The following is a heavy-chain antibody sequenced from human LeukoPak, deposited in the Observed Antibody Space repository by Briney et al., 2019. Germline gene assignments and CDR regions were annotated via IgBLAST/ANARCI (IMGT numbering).Heavy chain of an antibody. CDR3: AREWGGSEDAFDI. V-gene: IGHV1-46*01. CDR1: GHTLPRLY. J-gene: IGHJ3*02. Sequence: ASVKLSRKSSGHTLPRLYMHGVRAAPAQGGLCMGIINPSGGSTSYAQKFQGRVTMTRDTSTSTVYMELSSLRSEDTAVYYCAREWGGSEDAFDIWGRGTMVTVSS. D-gene: IGHD3-3*01. CDR2: INPSGGST.